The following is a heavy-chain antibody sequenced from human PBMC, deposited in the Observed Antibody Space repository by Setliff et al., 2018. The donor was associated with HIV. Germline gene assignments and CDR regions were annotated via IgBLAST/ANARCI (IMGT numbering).Heavy chain of an antibody. V-gene: IGHV1-69*13. CDR2: IIPIFGTP. Sequence: SVKVSCKASGGTFNSHAISWVRQAPGQGLEWMGGIIPIFGTPNYAQKFKGRLTITADESTSTVYMELSSLRSEDTAVYYCARDSRDIVVVIAPEPEPYYYYGMDVWG. J-gene: IGHJ6*01. CDR1: GGTFNSHA. D-gene: IGHD2-15*01. CDR3: ARDSRDIVVVIAPEPEPYYYYGMDV.